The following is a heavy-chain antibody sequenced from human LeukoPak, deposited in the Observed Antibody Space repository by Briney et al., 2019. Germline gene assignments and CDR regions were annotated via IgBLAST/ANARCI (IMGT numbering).Heavy chain of an antibody. J-gene: IGHJ4*02. CDR2: IYHSGST. D-gene: IGHD5-12*01. CDR3: ARARYSGYGLYYFDY. V-gene: IGHV4-4*02. Sequence: SETLSLTCAVSGGSISSSNWWSWVRQPPGKGLEWIGEIYHSGSTNYNPSLKSRVTISVDKSKNQFSLKLSSVTAADTAVYYCARARYSGYGLYYFDYWGQGTLVTVSS. CDR1: GGSISSSNW.